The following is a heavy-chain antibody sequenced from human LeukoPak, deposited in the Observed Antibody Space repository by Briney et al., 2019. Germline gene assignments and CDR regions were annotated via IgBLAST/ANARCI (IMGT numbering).Heavy chain of an antibody. J-gene: IGHJ3*02. V-gene: IGHV3-9*03. CDR2: ISWNSGSI. Sequence: GRSLRLSCAASGFTFDDYGRHWVREAPGKGLEWVSGISWNSGSIGYADSVKGRFTISRDNAKNSLYLQMNSLRAEDMALYYCAKVGTYDAGAFDIWGQGTMVTVPS. D-gene: IGHD4/OR15-4a*01. CDR1: GFTFDDYG. CDR3: AKVGTYDAGAFDI.